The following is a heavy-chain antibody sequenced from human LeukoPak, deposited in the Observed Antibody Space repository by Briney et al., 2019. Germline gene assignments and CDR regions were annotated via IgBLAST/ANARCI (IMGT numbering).Heavy chain of an antibody. J-gene: IGHJ4*02. CDR3: AKGRCSGVGCDSFHS. CDR1: GLRFRSYA. CDR2: ISDDSSFT. V-gene: IGHV3-23*01. Sequence: GGSLRLSCVASGLRFRSYAMNWVRKAPGKGLECISTISDDSSFTYYADSVKGRSAISRDDSKNTLYLQMNNLKVEGTAVYYCAKGRCSGVGCDSFHSWGQGALVTASS. D-gene: IGHD2-15*01.